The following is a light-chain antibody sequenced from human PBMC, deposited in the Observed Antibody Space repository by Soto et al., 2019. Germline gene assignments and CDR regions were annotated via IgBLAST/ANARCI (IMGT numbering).Light chain of an antibody. J-gene: IGLJ1*01. V-gene: IGLV2-14*01. CDR1: SSDLAIYNY. Sequence: QSALTQPASVSGSPVQSITISCTGTSSDLAIYNYVSWYQQQPGNAPTLTIYQATNRPSEASNGFSDSRSGTTASLTITGIQSEDEADYYCRSYTYSSNYVFGTGTKVNVL. CDR2: QAT. CDR3: RSYTYSSNYV.